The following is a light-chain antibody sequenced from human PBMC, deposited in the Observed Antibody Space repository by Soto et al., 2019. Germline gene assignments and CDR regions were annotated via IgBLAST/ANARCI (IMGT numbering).Light chain of an antibody. Sequence: QSVLTQPRSVSGSPGQSVTISCIGTSSDVGGYNYVSWYQQHPGKAPKLMIYDVSKRPSGVPDRFSGSKSDNTASLTISGLHAEDEADYYCCSYAGRFTYVFGTGTKVTVL. J-gene: IGLJ1*01. CDR2: DVS. CDR3: CSYAGRFTYV. V-gene: IGLV2-11*01. CDR1: SSDVGGYNY.